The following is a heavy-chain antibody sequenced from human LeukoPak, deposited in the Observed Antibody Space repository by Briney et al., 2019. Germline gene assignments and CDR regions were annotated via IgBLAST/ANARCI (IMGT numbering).Heavy chain of an antibody. V-gene: IGHV3-66*01. D-gene: IGHD4-17*01. CDR2: IYSGGGT. CDR1: GSTVSTNY. Sequence: GGSLRLSCAASGSTVSTNYMSWVRQAPGKGLEWVSLIYSGGGTYYADSVKTRFTTTRENSRNTLSLQMNSLRVDDTAVYYCARGFRSVTTWGYFDYWGQGALVTVSS. CDR3: ARGFRSVTTWGYFDY. J-gene: IGHJ4*02.